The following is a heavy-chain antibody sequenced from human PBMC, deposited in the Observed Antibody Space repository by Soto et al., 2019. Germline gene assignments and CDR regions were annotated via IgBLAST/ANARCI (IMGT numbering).Heavy chain of an antibody. V-gene: IGHV3-23*01. Sequence: SLRLYCAASGFTFSRYAMSGVRQAPGKGLEWVSAISGSGGSTYYADSVKGRFTISRDNSKNTLYLQMNSLRAEDTAVYYCEKDSAAGNSPYGMDVWGQGTTVTVSS. CDR3: EKDSAAGNSPYGMDV. J-gene: IGHJ6*02. D-gene: IGHD6-13*01. CDR1: GFTFSRYA. CDR2: ISGSGGST.